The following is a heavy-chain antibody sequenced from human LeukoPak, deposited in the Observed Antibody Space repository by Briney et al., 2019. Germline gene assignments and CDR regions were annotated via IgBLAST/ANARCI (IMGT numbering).Heavy chain of an antibody. CDR1: GYTFTGYY. J-gene: IGHJ4*02. CDR2: INPNSGGT. CDR3: ARVIGRDDYGDY. D-gene: IGHD1-26*01. V-gene: IGHV1-2*02. Sequence: ASVKVSCKASGYTFTGYYMHWVRQAPGQGLEWMGWINPNSGGTNYAQKFQGRVTMTRDTSISTAYMELSRLRSDDTAVYYCARVIGRDDYGDYWGQGTLVTVSS.